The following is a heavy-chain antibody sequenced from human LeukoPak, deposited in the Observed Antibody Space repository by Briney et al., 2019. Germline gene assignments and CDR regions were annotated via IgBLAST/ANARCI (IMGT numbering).Heavy chain of an antibody. CDR3: ARVMGYCSGGSCYWEYYFDY. V-gene: IGHV1-2*02. D-gene: IGHD2-15*01. CDR2: INPNSGGT. Sequence: ASVKVSCKASGYTFTGYYMHWVRQAPGHGLEWMGWINPNSGGTNYAQKFQGRVTMTRDTSISTAYMELSRLRSDDTAVYYCARVMGYCSGGSCYWEYYFDYWGQGTLVTVSS. CDR1: GYTFTGYY. J-gene: IGHJ4*02.